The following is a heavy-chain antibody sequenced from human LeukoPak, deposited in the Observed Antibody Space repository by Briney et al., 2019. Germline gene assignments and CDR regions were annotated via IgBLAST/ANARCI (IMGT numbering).Heavy chain of an antibody. J-gene: IGHJ4*02. V-gene: IGHV3-74*01. D-gene: IGHD4-17*01. CDR2: INTDGSST. CDR3: ARLYGGYGDYYFDY. CDR1: GFTFSGYW. Sequence: PGGSLRLSCAASGFTFSGYWMHWVRQAPGKGLVWVSRINTDGSSTSYADSVKGRFTISRDNAKNTLYVQMNSLRAEDTAVYYCARLYGGYGDYYFDYWGQGTLVTVSS.